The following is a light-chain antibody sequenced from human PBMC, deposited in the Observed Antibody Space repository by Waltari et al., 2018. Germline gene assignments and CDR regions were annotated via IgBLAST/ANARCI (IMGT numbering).Light chain of an antibody. V-gene: IGKV1-39*01. Sequence: DIQMTQSPSSLSASVGDRVTITCRASQSISSYLNWYQQKPGRAPALLIYTASRLQNGVPSRFTGSGSGTAFTLTISSLQPEDFATYYCQQANSFPLTFGGGTKVEIK. J-gene: IGKJ4*01. CDR1: QSISSY. CDR2: TAS. CDR3: QQANSFPLT.